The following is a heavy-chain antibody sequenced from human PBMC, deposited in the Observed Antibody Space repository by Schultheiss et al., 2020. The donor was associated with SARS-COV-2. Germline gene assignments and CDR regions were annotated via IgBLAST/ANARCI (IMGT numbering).Heavy chain of an antibody. D-gene: IGHD6-19*01. J-gene: IGHJ4*02. Sequence: SETLSLTCAVYGGSFSGYYWSWIRQPPGKGLEWIGYIYYSGSTYYNPSLKSRVTISVDTSKNQFSLKLSSVTAADTAVYYCARQGRSIAVAAYWGQGTLVTVSS. CDR1: GGSFSGYY. CDR3: ARQGRSIAVAAY. V-gene: IGHV4-59*08. CDR2: IYYSGST.